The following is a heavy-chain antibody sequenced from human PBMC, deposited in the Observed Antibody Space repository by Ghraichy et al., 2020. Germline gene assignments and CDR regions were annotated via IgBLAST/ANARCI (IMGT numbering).Heavy chain of an antibody. J-gene: IGHJ1*01. Sequence: GGSLRLSCEASGLTFSSNWMHWVRQAPGKGLVWVSRISVDGSRTTYADSVKGRFSISRDNAKNTLYLQMNSLRAEDTAVYYCARDSYGEAYFQHWGQGTLVTVSS. V-gene: IGHV3-74*03. CDR3: ARDSYGEAYFQH. CDR2: ISVDGSRT. CDR1: GLTFSSNW. D-gene: IGHD4-17*01.